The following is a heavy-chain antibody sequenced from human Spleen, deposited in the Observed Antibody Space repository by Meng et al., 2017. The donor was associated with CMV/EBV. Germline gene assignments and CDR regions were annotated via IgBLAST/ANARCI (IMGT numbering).Heavy chain of an antibody. CDR2: INHSGST. J-gene: IGHJ6*02. V-gene: IGHV4-34*01. CDR3: ARVLDRYYYYGMDV. Sequence: SETLSLTCAVYGGSFSGYYWSWIRQPPGKGLEWIGEINHSGSTNYNPSLKSRVTISVDTSKNQFSLKLSSVTAADTAVYYCARVLDRYYYYGMDVWGQGTTVTVSS. CDR1: GGSFSGYY.